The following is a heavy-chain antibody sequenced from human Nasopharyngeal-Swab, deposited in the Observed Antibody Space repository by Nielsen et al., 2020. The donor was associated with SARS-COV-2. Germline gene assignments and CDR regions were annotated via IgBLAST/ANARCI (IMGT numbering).Heavy chain of an antibody. CDR3: ARDAPAHYGAFY. V-gene: IGHV3-30-3*01. D-gene: IGHD4-17*01. Sequence: GESLKISCEASGFTFSNYAFHWVRQAPGKGLEWVAVMSYDGGYKYYADSVRGRFTISRDSSKNTLYLQMDSLRGEDTAVYYCARDAPAHYGAFYWGRGTLVTVSS. CDR2: MSYDGGYK. CDR1: GFTFSNYA. J-gene: IGHJ4*02.